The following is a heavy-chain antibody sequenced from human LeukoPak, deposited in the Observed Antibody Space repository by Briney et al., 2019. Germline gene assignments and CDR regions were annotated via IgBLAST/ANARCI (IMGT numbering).Heavy chain of an antibody. CDR3: AREWFGSESGY. CDR1: GFTFSSSW. V-gene: IGHV3-74*01. Sequence: GGSLRLSCAASGFTFSSSWMHWVRQVPGKGLMWVSRIHGDGSRIKYADSVKGRFTISRDNAKNTLYLQMSGLRAEDTAVYYCAREWFGSESGYWGQGTLVSVSS. CDR2: IHGDGSRI. J-gene: IGHJ4*02. D-gene: IGHD3-10*01.